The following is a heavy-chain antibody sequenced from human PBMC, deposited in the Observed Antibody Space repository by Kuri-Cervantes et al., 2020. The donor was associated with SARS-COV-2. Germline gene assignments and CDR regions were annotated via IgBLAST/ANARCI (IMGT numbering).Heavy chain of an antibody. CDR2: IYTSGST. J-gene: IGHJ6*03. V-gene: IGHV4-4*07. CDR1: GGSISSYY. Sequence: GSLRLSCTVSGGSISSYYWSWIRQPAGKGLEWIGRIYTSGSTNYNPSLKSRVTISVDTSKNQFSLKLSSVTAADTAVYYCARHIYYYYYMDVWGKGTTVTVSS. D-gene: IGHD2-21*01. CDR3: ARHIYYYYYMDV.